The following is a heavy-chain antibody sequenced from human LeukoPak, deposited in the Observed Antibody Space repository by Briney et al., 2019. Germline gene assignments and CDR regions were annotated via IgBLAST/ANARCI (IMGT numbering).Heavy chain of an antibody. V-gene: IGHV3-74*01. D-gene: IGHD3-22*01. J-gene: IGHJ6*03. Sequence: GGSLRLSCAASGFIFSDYYMSWIRQAPGKGLVWVSRINSDGSTTSYADSVKGRFTISRDNAKNTLYLQMNSLRAEDTAVYYCAILSYYDSSGYHQDYYYYYMDVWGKGTTVTVSS. CDR3: AILSYYDSSGYHQDYYYYYMDV. CDR1: GFIFSDYY. CDR2: INSDGSTT.